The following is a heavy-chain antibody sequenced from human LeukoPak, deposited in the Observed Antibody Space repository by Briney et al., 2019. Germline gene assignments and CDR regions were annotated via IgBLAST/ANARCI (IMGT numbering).Heavy chain of an antibody. CDR2: INHSGGS. V-gene: IGHV4-34*01. CDR1: GGSFSGFY. Sequence: PSETLSLTCAVYGGSFSGFYWSWIRQPPGKGLEWIGEINHSGGSNYNPSLESRVTISVDTSKNQFSLKLSSVTAADTAVYYCARPMIRGVPHKYWYFDLWGRGTQVTVSS. D-gene: IGHD3-10*01. CDR3: ARPMIRGVPHKYWYFDL. J-gene: IGHJ2*01.